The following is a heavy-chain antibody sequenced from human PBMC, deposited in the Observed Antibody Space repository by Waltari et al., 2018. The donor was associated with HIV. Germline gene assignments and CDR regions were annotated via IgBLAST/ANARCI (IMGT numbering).Heavy chain of an antibody. CDR3: VRAGLGGLIQDFDI. J-gene: IGHJ4*02. CDR2: INAADGDA. D-gene: IGHD3-3*01. Sequence: QVQMVQPEIEMRKPGTSVRLSCQTSGFILNDHYIHWVRQGPRQGLEGVAGINAADGDAHSAQKFQSRLTLTRDLFTGSIHLDLMSLRTEDTAVYFCVRAGLGGLIQDFDIWGRGTQLVVSS. CDR1: GFILNDHY. V-gene: IGHV1-46*02.